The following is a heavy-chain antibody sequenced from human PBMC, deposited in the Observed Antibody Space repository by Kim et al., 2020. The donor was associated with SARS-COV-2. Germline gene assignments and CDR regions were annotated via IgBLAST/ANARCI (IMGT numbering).Heavy chain of an antibody. D-gene: IGHD3-22*01. CDR3: ARFPPYYYDSSGYLPDAFDI. CDR1: GGSISSGSYY. V-gene: IGHV4-61*02. Sequence: SETLSLTCTVSGGSISSGSYYWSWIRQPAGKGLEWIGRIYTSGSTNYNPSLKSRVTISVDTSKNQFSLKLSSVTAADTAVYYCARFPPYYYDSSGYLPDAFDICGQGTMVTVSS. J-gene: IGHJ3*02. CDR2: IYTSGST.